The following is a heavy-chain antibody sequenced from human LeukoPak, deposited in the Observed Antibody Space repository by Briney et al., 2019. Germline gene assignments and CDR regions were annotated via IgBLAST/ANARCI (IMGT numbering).Heavy chain of an antibody. CDR1: GGSFSTYC. CDR2: INHGGST. J-gene: IGHJ5*02. V-gene: IGHV4-34*01. D-gene: IGHD6-6*01. Sequence: PSETLSLTCAVYGGSFSTYCWNWVRQPPGKGLEWVGEINHGGSTDYNPTLKSRVTISVDTSKNQFSLKLSSVTAADTAVYYCAARRGIAPRPLGSWGQGTLVTVSS. CDR3: AARRGIAPRPLGS.